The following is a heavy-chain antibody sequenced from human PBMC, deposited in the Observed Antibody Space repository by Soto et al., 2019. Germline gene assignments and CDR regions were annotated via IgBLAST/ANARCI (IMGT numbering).Heavy chain of an antibody. J-gene: IGHJ4*02. CDR1: GFTFSSYG. D-gene: IGHD3-9*01. V-gene: IGHV3-30*18. Sequence: GGSLRLSCAASGFTFSSYGMHWVRQAPGKGLEWVAVISYDGSNKYYADSVKGRFTISRDNSKNTLYLQMNSLRAEDTAVYYCAKSHLPYYDILTGYYNGPPGYWGQGTLVTVSS. CDR3: AKSHLPYYDILTGYYNGPPGY. CDR2: ISYDGSNK.